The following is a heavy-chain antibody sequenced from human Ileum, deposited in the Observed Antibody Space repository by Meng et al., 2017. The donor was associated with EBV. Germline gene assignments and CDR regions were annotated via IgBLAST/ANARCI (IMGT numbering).Heavy chain of an antibody. CDR1: GGAIRSSNYN. V-gene: IGHV4-30-4*01. CDR2: IYYIGCT. Sequence: LQDATTAAVTPYKNRPLTVTVSGGAIRSSNYNWSWICEPTGKGLEWSGHIYYIGCTYYDPSLKSRITITVDTSKNQFSLKLSSVNAADTAVYYCARGHKGYFDLWGRGTLVTVSS. CDR3: ARGHKGYFDL. J-gene: IGHJ2*01.